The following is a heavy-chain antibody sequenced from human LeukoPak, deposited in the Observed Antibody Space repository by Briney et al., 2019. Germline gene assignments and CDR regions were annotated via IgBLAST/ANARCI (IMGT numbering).Heavy chain of an antibody. CDR3: ARGGGLSGSHRRFGY. J-gene: IGHJ4*02. CDR1: GDSVCSGSYY. CDR2: IYYSGST. Sequence: SETLSLTCIVSGDSVCSGSYYWSWIRQPPGKGLEWIGYIYYSGSTNYNPSLKSRVTISVDTSKNQFSLKLSSVTAADTAVYYCARGGGLSGSHRRFGYWGQGTLVTVSS. D-gene: IGHD1-26*01. V-gene: IGHV4-61*01.